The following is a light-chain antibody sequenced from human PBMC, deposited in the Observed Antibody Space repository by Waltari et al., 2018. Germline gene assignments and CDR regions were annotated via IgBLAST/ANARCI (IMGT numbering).Light chain of an antibody. J-gene: IGKJ1*01. CDR3: QQYGSSLPT. V-gene: IGKV3-20*01. Sequence: EIVLTQSPGTLSLSPGERATLSCRASQSVSSSYLAWYQQKPGQAPRLLIYGASSRATVIPDRFSGSGSGTDFTLTISRLEPEDFAVYYCQQYGSSLPTFGQGTKVEIK. CDR2: GAS. CDR1: QSVSSSY.